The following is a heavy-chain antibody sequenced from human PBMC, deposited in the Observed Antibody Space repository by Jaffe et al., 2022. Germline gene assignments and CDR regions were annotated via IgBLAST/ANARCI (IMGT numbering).Heavy chain of an antibody. V-gene: IGHV1-46*01. CDR3: ARDGSYDY. CDR1: GYSFSNLY. CDR2: INPFSGAT. Sequence: QVQLVQSGAEVKKPGASVKVSCRASGYSFSNLYMHWVRHAPGQGLEYMGTINPFSGATDYAQKFQGRITMTKDTSTSTVYIEVNNLRSDDTAVYYCARDGSYDYWGQGTLVTVSS. D-gene: IGHD3-10*01. J-gene: IGHJ4*02.